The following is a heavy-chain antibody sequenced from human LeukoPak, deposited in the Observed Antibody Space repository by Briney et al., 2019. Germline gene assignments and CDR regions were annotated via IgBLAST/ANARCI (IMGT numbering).Heavy chain of an antibody. J-gene: IGHJ4*02. Sequence: GGSLRLSCAASGFTFNSYSMNWVRQAPGKGLEWVSYISSSSSTIYYADSVKGRFTISRDNAKNSLYLQMNSLRAEDTAVYYCARDYDSSGFDYWGQGTLVTVSS. CDR1: GFTFNSYS. CDR2: ISSSSSTI. V-gene: IGHV3-48*01. D-gene: IGHD3-22*01. CDR3: ARDYDSSGFDY.